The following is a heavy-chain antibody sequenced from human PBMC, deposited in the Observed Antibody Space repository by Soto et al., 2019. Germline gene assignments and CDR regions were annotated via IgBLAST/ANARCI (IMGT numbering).Heavy chain of an antibody. CDR2: IQYSGST. V-gene: IGHV4-39*01. CDR1: GGSISNKRYY. J-gene: IGHJ5*02. CDR3: ARHVSLGYCTPTSCDLLSWFAA. D-gene: IGHD2-2*01. Sequence: PSETLSLTCTVSGGSISNKRYYWGWIRQPPGKGLEWIGSIQYSGSTYDNPSLKSRVTISVDTSKNQLSLKLKSVTAADTAVYYCARHVSLGYCTPTSCDLLSWFAAWGQGTLVTVPS.